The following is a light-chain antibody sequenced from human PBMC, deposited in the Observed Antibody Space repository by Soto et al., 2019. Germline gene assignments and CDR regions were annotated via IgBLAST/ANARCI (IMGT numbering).Light chain of an antibody. J-gene: IGLJ1*01. Sequence: QSVLTQPPSASGTPGQRVTISCSGSSSNIGTNAVNWYQHLSGTAPKLLIYSSNQRPSGVPDRFSGSKSGTSASLAISGLQSEDEGDYYCAAWDDSLNGRYVFGTGTKVTVL. V-gene: IGLV1-44*01. CDR2: SSN. CDR1: SSNIGTNA. CDR3: AAWDDSLNGRYV.